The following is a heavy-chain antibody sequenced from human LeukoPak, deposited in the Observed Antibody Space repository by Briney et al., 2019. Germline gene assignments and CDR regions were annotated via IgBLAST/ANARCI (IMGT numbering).Heavy chain of an antibody. Sequence: GGSLRLSCAASGFTFTNYAMNWVRQAPGKGLEWVSYISSSGSTIYYADSVKGRFTISRDNAKNSLYLQMNSLRAEDTAVYYCARDYGDQLKDYWGQGTLVTVSS. J-gene: IGHJ4*02. D-gene: IGHD4-17*01. CDR2: ISSSGSTI. V-gene: IGHV3-48*03. CDR3: ARDYGDQLKDY. CDR1: GFTFTNYA.